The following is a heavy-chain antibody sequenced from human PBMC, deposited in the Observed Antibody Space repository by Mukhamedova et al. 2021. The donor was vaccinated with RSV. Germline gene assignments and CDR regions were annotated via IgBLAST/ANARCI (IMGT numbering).Heavy chain of an antibody. D-gene: IGHD3-3*01. V-gene: IGHV3-64D*06. Sequence: GKGLEYVSAISSNGGSTYYADSVKGRFTISRDNSKNTLYLQMSSLRAEDTAVYYCVKVRKTTYYDFWSVYYLPHDAFDIWGQGTMV. CDR3: VKVRKTTYYDFWSVYYLPHDAFDI. CDR2: ISSNGGST. J-gene: IGHJ3*02.